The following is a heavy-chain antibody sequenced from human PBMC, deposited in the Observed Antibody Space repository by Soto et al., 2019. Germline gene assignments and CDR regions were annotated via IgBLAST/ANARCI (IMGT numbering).Heavy chain of an antibody. D-gene: IGHD3-3*01. Sequence: EVQLLESGGGLVQPGESLRLSCAASGFLFCSYTLTWVRQAPGEGLEWVSAISGSGGGTTYADYVKGRFSISRDNSKNTVSRHRNILRSEDTAIYYCAKGPADFSYYMDVWGKGTTVTVSS. J-gene: IGHJ6*03. CDR3: AKGPADFSYYMDV. V-gene: IGHV3-23*01. CDR1: GFLFCSYT. CDR2: ISGSGGGT.